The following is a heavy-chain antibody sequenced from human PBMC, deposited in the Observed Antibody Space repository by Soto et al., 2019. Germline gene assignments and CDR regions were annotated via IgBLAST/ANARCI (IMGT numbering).Heavy chain of an antibody. CDR1: GFIFDYYA. Sequence: GGSLRLSCAASGFIFDYYAMYWVRQAPGKGLEWVSSISWNSDSLVYADSVKGRFAISRDNAKNSLHLQMNGLRVDDTALYYCXKGPWGVVSCGTPHLLHWGQGTLVTVSS. CDR3: XKGPWGVVSCGTPHLLH. CDR2: ISWNSDSL. V-gene: IGHV3-9*01. D-gene: IGHD2-21*01. J-gene: IGHJ1*01.